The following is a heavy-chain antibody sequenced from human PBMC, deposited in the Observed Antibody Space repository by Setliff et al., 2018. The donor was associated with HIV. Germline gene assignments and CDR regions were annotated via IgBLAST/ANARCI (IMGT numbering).Heavy chain of an antibody. CDR2: IPYSDNT. CDR3: ARLGSGWNWVTRIDF. J-gene: IGHJ4*01. V-gene: IGHV4-39*01. CDR1: GGSMSSGPFY. D-gene: IGHD6-19*01. Sequence: PSETLSLTCSVSGGSMSSGPFYWGWLRQPPGKGLQWIGSIPYSDNTFYNLSLTSRVTISMDTSKNELFLRLRSVTAADTAVYYCARLGSGWNWVTRIDFWGQGTLVTVSS.